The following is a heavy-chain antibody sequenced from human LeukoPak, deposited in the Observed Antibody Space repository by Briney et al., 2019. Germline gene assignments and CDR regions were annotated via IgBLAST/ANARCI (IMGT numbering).Heavy chain of an antibody. CDR3: ARESITMVRGVRKNWFDP. CDR2: INPSGGST. V-gene: IGHV1-46*01. D-gene: IGHD3-10*01. Sequence: ASVKVSCKASGYTFTSYYIHWVRQAPGQGLEWMGLINPSGGSTNYAQKFQGRVTMTRDTSISTAYMELSRLRSDDTAVYYCARESITMVRGVRKNWFDPWGQGTLVTVSS. CDR1: GYTFTSYY. J-gene: IGHJ5*02.